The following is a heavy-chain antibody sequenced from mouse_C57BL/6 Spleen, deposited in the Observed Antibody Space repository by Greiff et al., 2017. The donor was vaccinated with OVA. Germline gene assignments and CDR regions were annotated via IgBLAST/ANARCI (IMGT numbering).Heavy chain of an antibody. V-gene: IGHV5-17*01. J-gene: IGHJ2*01. CDR1: GFTFSDYG. Sequence: EVKLVEPGGGLVKPGGSLKLSCAASGFTFSDYGMHWVRQAPEQGLEWVAYISSGSSTIYYADTVKGRFTFSIDNAKNTLFLQMPRLRTEDTAMYYCARRSNYDYAGYYFDDWGQGTTLTVSS. CDR3: ARRSNYDYAGYYFDD. CDR2: ISSGSSTI. D-gene: IGHD2-4*01.